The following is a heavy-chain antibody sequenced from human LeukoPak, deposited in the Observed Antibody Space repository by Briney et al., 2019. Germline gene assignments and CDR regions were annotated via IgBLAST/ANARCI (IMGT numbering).Heavy chain of an antibody. CDR1: GYTFTGYY. Sequence: ASVKVSCKASGYTFTGYYMHWVRQAPGQGLEWMGWINPNSGGTNYAQKFQGRVTMTRDTSISTAYMELSRLRSDDTAVYYCARILYDFWSGYAFDYWGQGTLVTVSS. V-gene: IGHV1-2*02. D-gene: IGHD3-3*01. CDR3: ARILYDFWSGYAFDY. CDR2: INPNSGGT. J-gene: IGHJ4*02.